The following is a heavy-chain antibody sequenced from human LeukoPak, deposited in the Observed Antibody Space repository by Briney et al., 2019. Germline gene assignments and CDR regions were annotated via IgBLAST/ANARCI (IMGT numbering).Heavy chain of an antibody. CDR1: GDSISSSSDY. J-gene: IGHJ2*01. CDR2: VYYSGDT. V-gene: IGHV4-39*07. Sequence: PSETLSLTCTVSGDSISSSSDYWGWIRQSPRKGLEWIGTVYYSGDTYYNPSLKSRLTISVDSSKNQFSLKLSSVTAADTAVYFCARVIVGTKYWSFDYWGRGTLVTVSS. D-gene: IGHD1-26*01. CDR3: ARVIVGTKYWSFDY.